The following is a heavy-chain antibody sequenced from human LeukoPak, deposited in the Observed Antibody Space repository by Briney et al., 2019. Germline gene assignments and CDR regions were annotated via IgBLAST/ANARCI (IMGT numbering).Heavy chain of an antibody. Sequence: GGSLRLSCAASGFTFSSYWMHWVRQAPGKGLVWVSRINSDGSSTSYADSVEGRFTISRDNAKNTLYLQMNSLRAEDTAVYYCAREPGYSYGYLDYWGQGTLVTVSS. CDR2: INSDGSST. J-gene: IGHJ4*02. D-gene: IGHD5-18*01. CDR1: GFTFSSYW. CDR3: AREPGYSYGYLDY. V-gene: IGHV3-74*01.